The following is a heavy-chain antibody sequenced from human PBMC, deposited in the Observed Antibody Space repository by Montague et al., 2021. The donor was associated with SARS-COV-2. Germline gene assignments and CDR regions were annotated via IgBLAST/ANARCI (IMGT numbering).Heavy chain of an antibody. J-gene: IGHJ4*02. CDR1: GGSFSGYY. Sequence: SETLSLTCAVYGGSFSGYYWSWIRQPPGKGLEWIGEVNHSGHTXXXVSXXXRVPMSVDTSKSQFSLKVRSVTAADTAVYYCARGPVGVAARLRYYFDQWGQGTLVTVSS. CDR3: ARGPVGVAARLRYYFDQ. CDR2: VNHSGHT. D-gene: IGHD6-6*01. V-gene: IGHV4-34*01.